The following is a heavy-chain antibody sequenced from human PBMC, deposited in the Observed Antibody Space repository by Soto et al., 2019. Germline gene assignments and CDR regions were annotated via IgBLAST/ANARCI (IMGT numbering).Heavy chain of an antibody. D-gene: IGHD4-17*01. CDR3: ARGSTATTPAFDI. J-gene: IGHJ3*02. Sequence: SETLSLTCTVSGGSISSYYWSWIRQPPGKGLEWIGYIYYSGSTNYNPSLKSRVTISVDTSKNQFSLKLSSVTAADTAVYYCARGSTATTPAFDIWGQGTMVTVSS. V-gene: IGHV4-59*01. CDR1: GGSISSYY. CDR2: IYYSGST.